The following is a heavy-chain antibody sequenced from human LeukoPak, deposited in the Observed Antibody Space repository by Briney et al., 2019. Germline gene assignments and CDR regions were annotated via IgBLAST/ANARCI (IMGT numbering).Heavy chain of an antibody. Sequence: GGSLRLSCAASGFTFSSYAMSWVRQAPGKGLEWVSSISSSSSYIYYADSVKGRFTISRDNAKNSLYLQMNSLRAEDTAVYYCASSYGDYDELGDYWGQGTLVTVSS. D-gene: IGHD4-17*01. CDR3: ASSYGDYDELGDY. CDR1: GFTFSSYA. CDR2: ISSSSSYI. J-gene: IGHJ4*02. V-gene: IGHV3-21*01.